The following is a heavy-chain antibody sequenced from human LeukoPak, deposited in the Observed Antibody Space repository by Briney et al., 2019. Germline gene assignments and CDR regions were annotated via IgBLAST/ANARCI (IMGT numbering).Heavy chain of an antibody. CDR2: INPSGGST. J-gene: IGHJ3*02. V-gene: IGHV1-46*03. CDR3: AREKGIVGAIHEAFDI. CDR1: GYTFTSCY. D-gene: IGHD1-26*01. Sequence: EASVKVSCKASGYTFTSCYMHWVRQAPGQGLEWMGIINPSGGSTSYAQKFQGRVTMTRDTSTSTVYMELSSLRSEDTAVYYCAREKGIVGAIHEAFDIWGQGTMVTVSS.